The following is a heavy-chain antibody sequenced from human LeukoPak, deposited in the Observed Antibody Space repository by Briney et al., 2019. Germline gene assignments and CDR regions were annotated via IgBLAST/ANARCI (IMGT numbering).Heavy chain of an antibody. J-gene: IGHJ4*02. Sequence: SETLSLTCAVYGGSFSGYYWSWIRQPPGKGLEWIGEINHSGSTNYNPSLKSRVTISVDTSKNQFSLKLSSVTAADTAVYYCAGGFPSGYSYGRNYYFDYWGQGTQVTVSS. D-gene: IGHD5-18*01. V-gene: IGHV4-34*01. CDR2: INHSGST. CDR3: AGGFPSGYSYGRNYYFDY. CDR1: GGSFSGYY.